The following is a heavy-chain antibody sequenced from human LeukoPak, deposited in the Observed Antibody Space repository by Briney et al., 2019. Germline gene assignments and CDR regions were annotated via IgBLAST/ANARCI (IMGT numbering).Heavy chain of an antibody. Sequence: PLETLSLTCAVSGASITSNHWWSWARQAPGEGLEWIGEIYHGGATTYNPSLKSRLTMSVDRSKNEFFLSLRSVTAADTAVYYCARHGPDYGGNFDYWGQGALVTVSS. D-gene: IGHD4-23*01. J-gene: IGHJ4*02. CDR3: ARHGPDYGGNFDY. V-gene: IGHV4-4*02. CDR2: IYHGGAT. CDR1: GASITSNHW.